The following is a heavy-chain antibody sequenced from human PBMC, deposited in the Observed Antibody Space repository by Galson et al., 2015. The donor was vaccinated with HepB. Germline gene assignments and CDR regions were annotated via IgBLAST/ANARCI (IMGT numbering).Heavy chain of an antibody. D-gene: IGHD6-13*01. CDR3: AKEQYSSTPSDWFDP. J-gene: IGHJ5*02. Sequence: LRLSCAASGCTFSSYAMSWVRQAPGKGREGGSAISSSGGSTYYADSVKGRFTISRDNSKNTLYLQMDSLRAEDTAVYYCAKEQYSSTPSDWFDPWGQGTLVTVSS. CDR1: GCTFSSYA. V-gene: IGHV3-23*01. CDR2: ISSSGGST.